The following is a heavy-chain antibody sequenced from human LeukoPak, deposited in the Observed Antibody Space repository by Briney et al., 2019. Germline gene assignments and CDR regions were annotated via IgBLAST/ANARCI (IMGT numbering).Heavy chain of an antibody. V-gene: IGHV1-18*01. J-gene: IGHJ6*02. CDR3: ARATPSSSVLRFLEWLSTDCYYYGMDV. CDR1: GYTFTSYG. Sequence: ASVKVSCKASGYTFTSYGISWVRQAPGQGLEWMGWISAYNGNTNYAQKLQGRVTMTTDTSTSTAYMELRSLRSDDTAVYYCARATPSSSVLRFLEWLSTDCYYYGMDVWGQGTTVTVSS. CDR2: ISAYNGNT. D-gene: IGHD3-3*01.